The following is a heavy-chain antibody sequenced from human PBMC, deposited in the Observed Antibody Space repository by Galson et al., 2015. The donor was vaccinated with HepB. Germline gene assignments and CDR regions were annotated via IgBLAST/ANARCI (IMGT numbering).Heavy chain of an antibody. D-gene: IGHD1-14*01. J-gene: IGHJ6*02. Sequence: SLRLSCAASGFTFSSYGMHWVRQAPGKGLEWVAVIWYDGSNKYYADSVKGRFTISRDNSKNTLYLQMNSLRAEDTAVYYCARALGNHYYGMDVWGQGTTVTVSS. CDR3: ARALGNHYYGMDV. CDR2: IWYDGSNK. CDR1: GFTFSSYG. V-gene: IGHV3-33*08.